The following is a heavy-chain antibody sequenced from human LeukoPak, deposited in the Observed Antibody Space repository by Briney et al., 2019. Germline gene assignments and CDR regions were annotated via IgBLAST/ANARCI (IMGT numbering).Heavy chain of an antibody. Sequence: PGGSLRLSCAASGFTFSSYAMHCVRQAPGKGLEYVSAISSNGGSTYYANSVKGRFTISRDNSKNTLYLQMGSLRAEDMAVYYCARGSGDLDYWGQGTLVTVSS. CDR3: ARGSGDLDY. D-gene: IGHD4-17*01. J-gene: IGHJ4*02. V-gene: IGHV3-64*01. CDR2: ISSNGGST. CDR1: GFTFSSYA.